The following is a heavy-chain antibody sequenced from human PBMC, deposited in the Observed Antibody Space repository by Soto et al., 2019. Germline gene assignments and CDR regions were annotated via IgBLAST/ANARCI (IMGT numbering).Heavy chain of an antibody. Sequence: SEILCLTFGVDGGTFRDYCWGWIRQPPGKGLEGIGEIKHSGSTNYNPSLKSRVTISVDTSKNQFSLKLSSVTAADTAVYYCARGERNSRYGSGSYYNFGLHHNYYYYGMDVWGQGTMVTVSS. CDR1: GGTFRDYC. CDR3: ARGERNSRYGSGSYYNFGLHHNYYYYGMDV. D-gene: IGHD3-10*01. V-gene: IGHV4-34*01. CDR2: IKHSGST. J-gene: IGHJ6*02.